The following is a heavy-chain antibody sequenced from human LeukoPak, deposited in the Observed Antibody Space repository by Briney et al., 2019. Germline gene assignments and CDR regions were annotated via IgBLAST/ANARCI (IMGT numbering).Heavy chain of an antibody. CDR3: ARYPVAGTQGPDAFDI. Sequence: ASVKVSCKASGYTFTGYYMHWVRQAPGQGLEWMGWINPNSGGTNYAQKFQDRVTMTRDTSISTAYMEMSRLRSDDTAVYYCARYPVAGTQGPDAFDIWGQGTMVTVSS. J-gene: IGHJ3*02. V-gene: IGHV1-2*02. CDR1: GYTFTGYY. CDR2: INPNSGGT. D-gene: IGHD6-19*01.